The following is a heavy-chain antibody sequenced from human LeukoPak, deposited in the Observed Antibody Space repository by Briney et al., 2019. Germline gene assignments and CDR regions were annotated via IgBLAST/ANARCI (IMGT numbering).Heavy chain of an antibody. D-gene: IGHD4-17*01. CDR3: ARDDLDDYGDYNPDY. V-gene: IGHV3-30-3*01. J-gene: IGHJ4*02. CDR2: ISHDGSNK. CDR1: GFTFSSYA. Sequence: GGSLRLSCAASGFTFSSYALHWVRQAPGKGLEWVAVISHDGSNKYYADSVKGRFTISRDNSKNTLYLQMNSLRAEDTAVYYCARDDLDDYGDYNPDYWGQGTLVTVSS.